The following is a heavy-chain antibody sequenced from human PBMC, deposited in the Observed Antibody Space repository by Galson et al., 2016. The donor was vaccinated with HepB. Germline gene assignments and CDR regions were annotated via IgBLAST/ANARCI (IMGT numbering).Heavy chain of an antibody. CDR1: GFTFSSYG. CDR2: IWYDGSNK. Sequence: SLRLSCAASGFTFSSYGMHWVRQAPGKGLEWVAVIWYDGSNKYYADSVKGRFTISRDNSKNTLYLQMNSLRAEDTAMYYCARVLQRTSGVLDYWGQGTLVTVSS. V-gene: IGHV3-33*01. CDR3: ARVLQRTSGVLDY. J-gene: IGHJ4*02. D-gene: IGHD6-19*01.